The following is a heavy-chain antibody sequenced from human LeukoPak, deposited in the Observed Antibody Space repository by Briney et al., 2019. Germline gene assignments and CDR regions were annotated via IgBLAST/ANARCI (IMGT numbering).Heavy chain of an antibody. J-gene: IGHJ3*02. CDR1: GGSFSGYY. Sequence: PSETLSLTCAVYGGSFSGYYWSWIRQPPGKGLEWIGEINHSGSTNYNPSLKSRVTISVDTSKNQFSLKLSSVTAADTAVYYCARALDYNAYNIWGQGTMVTVSS. V-gene: IGHV4-34*01. CDR3: ARALDYNAYNI. CDR2: INHSGST. D-gene: IGHD4-11*01.